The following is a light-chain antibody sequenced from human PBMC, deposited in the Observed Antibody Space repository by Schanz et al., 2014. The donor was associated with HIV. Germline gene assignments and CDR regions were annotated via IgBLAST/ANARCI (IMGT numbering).Light chain of an antibody. V-gene: IGLV1-51*01. CDR3: GTWENTLTGEI. CDR1: YSNIGNNY. CDR2: LNN. Sequence: QSVLTQPPSGSAAPGQKVTITCSGTYSNIGNNYVSWYQQFPGAAPRLLMYLNNQRPSGIPDRFSGSKSGTSATLVISDLQTGDEADYYCGTWENTLTGEIFGGGTKLTVL. J-gene: IGLJ2*01.